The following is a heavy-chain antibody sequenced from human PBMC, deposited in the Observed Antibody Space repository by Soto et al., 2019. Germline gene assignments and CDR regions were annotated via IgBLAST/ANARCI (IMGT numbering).Heavy chain of an antibody. V-gene: IGHV3-11*04. CDR2: ISSSSSTI. Sequence: PGGSLRLSCAASGFTFSDYYMSWIRQAPGKGLEWVSYISSSSSTIYYADSVKGRFTISRDNAKNSLYLQMNSLRAEDTAVYYCAREGFRAVMSYYGMDVWGQGTTVTVSS. D-gene: IGHD3-16*01. CDR1: GFTFSDYY. J-gene: IGHJ6*02. CDR3: AREGFRAVMSYYGMDV.